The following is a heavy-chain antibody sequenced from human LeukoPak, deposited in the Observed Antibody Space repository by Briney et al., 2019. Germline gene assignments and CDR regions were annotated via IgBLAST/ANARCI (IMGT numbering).Heavy chain of an antibody. V-gene: IGHV3-7*01. CDR3: ARISGSRYYFDY. CDR1: GFTFSSYW. D-gene: IGHD6-13*01. J-gene: IGHJ4*02. CDR2: IKLDGSEK. Sequence: PGGSLRLSCAASGFTFSSYWMTWVRQAPGKGLEWVANIKLDGSEKYYVDSVKGRFTISRDDAENSVYLQINSLSAEDTAVYYCARISGSRYYFDYWGQGTLVTVSS.